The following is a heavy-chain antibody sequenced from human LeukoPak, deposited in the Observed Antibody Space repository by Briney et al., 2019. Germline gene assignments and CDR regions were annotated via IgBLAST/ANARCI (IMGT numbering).Heavy chain of an antibody. V-gene: IGHV3-21*01. J-gene: IGHJ3*02. CDR3: ARDVGASAPDAFDI. CDR1: GFTFSTYN. CDR2: ISSSSNYI. Sequence: GGSLRLSCAASGFTFSTYNMNWVRQAPGKGLEWISSISSSSNYIYYADSVKGRFTISRDNAKNSLYLQMNSLRADDTGVYYCARDVGASAPDAFDIWGQGTMVTVSS. D-gene: IGHD1-26*01.